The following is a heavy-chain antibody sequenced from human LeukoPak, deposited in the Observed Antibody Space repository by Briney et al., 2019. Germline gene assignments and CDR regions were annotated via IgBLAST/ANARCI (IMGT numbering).Heavy chain of an antibody. CDR2: INDYNGHT. D-gene: IGHD4-11*01. CDR3: ARGLHMDV. Sequence: GASVKVSCKASRYTFTRYGISWVRQAPGQGLEWMGWINDYNGHTNYAQKLQGRVTMTTDTSTSTAYMELRSLRSDDTAVYYCARGLHMDVWGQGTTVIVSS. J-gene: IGHJ6*02. V-gene: IGHV1-18*01. CDR1: RYTFTRYG.